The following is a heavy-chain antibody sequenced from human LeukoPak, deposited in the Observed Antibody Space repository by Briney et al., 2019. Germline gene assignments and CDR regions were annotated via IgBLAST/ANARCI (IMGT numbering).Heavy chain of an antibody. CDR3: ARVGVDDSGNILTYFFDH. V-gene: IGHV4-59*01. CDR2: IHYSGSA. Sequence: SETLSLTCTVSGGPIRTYQWSWIRQPPGKGLEWIGNIHYSGSANYNPSLKSRVIISVDASKNQFSLKLSPVTAADTALYYCARVGVDDSGNILTYFFDHWGQGTLVTVSS. J-gene: IGHJ4*02. CDR1: GGPIRTYQ. D-gene: IGHD4-23*01.